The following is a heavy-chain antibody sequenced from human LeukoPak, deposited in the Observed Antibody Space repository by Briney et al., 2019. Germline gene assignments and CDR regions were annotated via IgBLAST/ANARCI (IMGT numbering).Heavy chain of an antibody. V-gene: IGHV4-4*02. J-gene: IGHJ5*02. D-gene: IGHD4-23*01. CDR2: IYHSGST. CDR1: GCSISSSNW. Sequence: SETLSLTCAVSGCSISSSNWWRWVPQPPGKGLEWIGEIYHSGSTNYNPSLKSRVTISVDKSNKQISLKASSVTAADTGVYYCAGDGSVVNPEGWFDPWGQGTRVTVSS. CDR3: AGDGSVVNPEGWFDP.